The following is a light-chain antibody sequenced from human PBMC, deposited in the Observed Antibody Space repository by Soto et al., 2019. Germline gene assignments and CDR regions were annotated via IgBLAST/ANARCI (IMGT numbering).Light chain of an antibody. V-gene: IGLV2-11*01. CDR1: SSDVGGHNY. Sequence: QSALTQPRSVSGSPGQSVTISCTGTSSDVGGHNYVSWYQQHPGKAPKLMISSVSKRPSGVPDRFSGSKSGNTASLTISGLQAEDEADYYCCSYAGSHTYVFGTGTKVTVL. J-gene: IGLJ1*01. CDR2: SVS. CDR3: CSYAGSHTYV.